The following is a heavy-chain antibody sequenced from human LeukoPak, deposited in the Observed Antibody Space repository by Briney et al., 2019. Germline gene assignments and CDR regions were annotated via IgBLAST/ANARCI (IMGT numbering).Heavy chain of an antibody. Sequence: GGSLRLSCAASGFTFDGHIMHWVRLAPGKGLEWVSLISEDGSRTYYADSVKGRFSISRDNSKNSLYLQMNSLRAEDTALYYCAKKSGAPANFDYWGRGTLVTVSS. V-gene: IGHV3-43*02. CDR2: ISEDGSRT. J-gene: IGHJ4*02. CDR3: AKKSGAPANFDY. D-gene: IGHD6-13*01. CDR1: GFTFDGHI.